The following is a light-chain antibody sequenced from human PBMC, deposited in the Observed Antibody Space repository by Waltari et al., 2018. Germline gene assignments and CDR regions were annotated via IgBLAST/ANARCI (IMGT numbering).Light chain of an antibody. J-gene: IGKJ1*01. Sequence: RASQQCGSNYVAWYQQKPGQSPSLRIFGTSSRATGIPDRFSGNGAGTDFTLSISRLEPEDFAMYYCQQYVGSPPWTFGQGTRVEIK. V-gene: IGKV3-20*01. CDR3: QQYVGSPPWT. CDR2: GTS. CDR1: QQCGSNY.